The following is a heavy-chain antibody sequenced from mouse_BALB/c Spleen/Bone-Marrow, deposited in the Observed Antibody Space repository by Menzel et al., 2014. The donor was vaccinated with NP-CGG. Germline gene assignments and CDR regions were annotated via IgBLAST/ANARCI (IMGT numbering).Heavy chain of an antibody. CDR3: ARHAYYDQTEVSFVY. D-gene: IGHD2-4*01. CDR2: ISGGGSYT. J-gene: IGHJ3*01. V-gene: IGHV5-9-2*01. Sequence: EVQVEESGGGLVKSGGSLKLSCAASGFTFNSYDMSWVRQTPEKRLEWVATISGGGSYTFYPDSVKGRFTISRDNAKNSLYLQLSSLRSEDTALYYCARHAYYDQTEVSFVYWGQGTLVTVSA. CDR1: GFTFNSYD.